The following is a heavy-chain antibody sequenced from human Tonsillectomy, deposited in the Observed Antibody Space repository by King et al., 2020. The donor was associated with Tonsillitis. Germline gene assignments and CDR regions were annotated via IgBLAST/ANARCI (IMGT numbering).Heavy chain of an antibody. Sequence: VQLVESGGGLVQPGGSLRLSCAASGFAFSSYAMNWVRQAPGKGLEWVSSISETGDTTDYADSVKGRFTISRDNSRNTLYLQMNTLRAEDTAVYYCAKQFLDACWGQGTLVTVSS. V-gene: IGHV3-23*04. J-gene: IGHJ4*02. CDR2: ISETGDTT. D-gene: IGHD2/OR15-2a*01. CDR3: AKQFLDAC. CDR1: GFAFSSYA.